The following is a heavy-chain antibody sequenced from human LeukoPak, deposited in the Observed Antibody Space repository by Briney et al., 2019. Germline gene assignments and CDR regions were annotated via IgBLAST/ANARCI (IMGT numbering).Heavy chain of an antibody. CDR1: GGTFSSYA. Sequence: ASVKVSCKASGGTFSSYAISWVRQAPGQGLEWMGWISAYNGNTNYAQKLQGRVTMTTDTSTSTAYMELRSLRSDDTAVYYCARDLTGTTMDVWGKGTTVTVSS. CDR2: ISAYNGNT. J-gene: IGHJ6*04. V-gene: IGHV1-18*01. CDR3: ARDLTGTTMDV. D-gene: IGHD1-7*01.